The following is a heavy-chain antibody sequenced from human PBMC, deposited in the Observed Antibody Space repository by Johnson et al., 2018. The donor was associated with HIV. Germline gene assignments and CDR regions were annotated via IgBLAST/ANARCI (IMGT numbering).Heavy chain of an antibody. Sequence: VQLVESGGGVVQPGRSLRLSCAASGFTVSSNYMSWVRQAPGKGLEYVSAISSNGGSTFYANSVKGRFTIFRDNSKSTLYIQMGSLRAEDMAVYYCARCRDAYTLLSAFDIWGQGTMVTVSS. D-gene: IGHD5-24*01. CDR2: ISSNGGST. CDR3: ARCRDAYTLLSAFDI. V-gene: IGHV3-64*01. CDR1: GFTVSSNY. J-gene: IGHJ3*02.